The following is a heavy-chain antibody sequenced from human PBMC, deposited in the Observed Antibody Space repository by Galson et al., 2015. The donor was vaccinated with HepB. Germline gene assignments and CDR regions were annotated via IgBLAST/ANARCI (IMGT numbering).Heavy chain of an antibody. J-gene: IGHJ6*02. CDR1: GFMSGFTFSNYA. V-gene: IGHV3-23*01. CDR3: AKGRPLGRNGLDV. CDR2: ISGSGGTT. Sequence: SLRLSCAASGFMSGFTFSNYAMSWVRQAPGKGLEWVSAISGSGGTTAYADSVKGRFTISRDNSKNTLYVQMNSLRGEDTAVYYCAKGRPLGRNGLDVWGQGTTVSVS. D-gene: IGHD1-26*01.